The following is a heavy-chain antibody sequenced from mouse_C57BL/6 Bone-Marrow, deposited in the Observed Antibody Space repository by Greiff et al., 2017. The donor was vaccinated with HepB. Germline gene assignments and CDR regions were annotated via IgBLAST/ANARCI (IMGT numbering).Heavy chain of an antibody. Sequence: QVQLQQSGAELVRPGTSVKVSCKASGYAFTNYLIEWVKQRPGQGLEWIGVINPGSGGTNYNEKFKGKATLTADKSSSTAYMQLSSLTSEDSAVYFCATLYPWFAYWGQGTLVTVSA. CDR3: ATLYPWFAY. CDR1: GYAFTNYL. D-gene: IGHD2-3*01. CDR2: INPGSGGT. V-gene: IGHV1-54*01. J-gene: IGHJ3*01.